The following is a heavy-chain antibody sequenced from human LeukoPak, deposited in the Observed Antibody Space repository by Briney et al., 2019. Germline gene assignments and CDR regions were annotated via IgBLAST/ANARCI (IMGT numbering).Heavy chain of an antibody. CDR1: GFTVSSNY. CDR2: IYSGGST. V-gene: IGHV3-53*01. J-gene: IGHJ4*02. Sequence: GGSLRLSCAASGFTVSSNYMSWVRQAPGKGLEWVSVIYSGGSTYYADSVKGRFTISRDNSKNTLSLQMSSLRAEDTAVYYCAKSATVGIKAPFDCWGQGALVTVSS. D-gene: IGHD1-26*01. CDR3: AKSATVGIKAPFDC.